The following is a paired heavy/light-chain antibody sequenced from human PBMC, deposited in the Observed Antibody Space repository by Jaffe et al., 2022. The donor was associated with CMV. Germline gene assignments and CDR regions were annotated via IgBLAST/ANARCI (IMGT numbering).Heavy chain of an antibody. D-gene: IGHD3-9*01. V-gene: IGHV3-21*01. J-gene: IGHJ6*03. Sequence: EVQLVESGGGLVKPGGSLRLSCAASGFTFSSYSMNWVRQAPGKGLEWVSSISSSSSYIYYADSVKGRFTISRDNAKNSLYLQMNSLRAEDTAVYYCARDGGFRDDILTSPVNYYYYYMDVWGKGTTVTVSS. CDR2: ISSSSSYI. CDR3: ARDGGFRDDILTSPVNYYYYYMDV. CDR1: GFTFSSYS.
Light chain of an antibody. CDR2: EVS. J-gene: IGLJ1*01. Sequence: QSALTQPASVSGSPGQSITISCTGTSSDVGSYNLVSWYQQHPGKAPKLMIYEVSKRPSGVSNRFSGSKSGNTASLTISGLQAEDEADYYCCSYAGSSTPYVFGTGTKVTVL. CDR3: CSYAGSSTPYV. CDR1: SSDVGSYNL. V-gene: IGLV2-23*02.